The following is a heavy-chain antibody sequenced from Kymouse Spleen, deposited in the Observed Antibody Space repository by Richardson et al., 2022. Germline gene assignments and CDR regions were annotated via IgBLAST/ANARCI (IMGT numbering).Heavy chain of an antibody. V-gene: IGHV3-15*01. CDR2: IKSKTDGGTT. CDR1: GFTFSNAW. D-gene: IGHD3-9*01. Sequence: EVQLVESGGGLVKPGGSLRLSCAASGFTFSNAWMSWVRQAPGKGLEWVGRIKSKTDGGTTDYAAPVKGRFTISRDDSKNTLYLQMNSLKTEDTAVYYCTTNYDILTGYSDWYFDLWGRGTLVTVSS. J-gene: IGHJ2*01. CDR3: TTNYDILTGYSDWYFDL.